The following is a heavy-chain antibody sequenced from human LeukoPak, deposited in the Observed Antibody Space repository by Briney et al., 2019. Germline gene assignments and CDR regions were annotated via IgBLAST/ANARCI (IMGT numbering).Heavy chain of an antibody. CDR1: GGSISSYY. D-gene: IGHD3-22*01. CDR2: IYTSGST. Sequence: SETLSLTCTVSGGSISSYYWSWIRQPAGKGLEGIGRIYTSGSTNYNPSLKSRVTMPVDTSKNQFSLKLSSVTAADTAVYYCERRMDSSGYYALDYWGQGTLVTVSS. V-gene: IGHV4-4*07. J-gene: IGHJ4*02. CDR3: ERRMDSSGYYALDY.